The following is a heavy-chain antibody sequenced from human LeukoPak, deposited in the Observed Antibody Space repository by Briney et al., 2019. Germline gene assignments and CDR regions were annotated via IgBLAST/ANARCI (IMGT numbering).Heavy chain of an antibody. CDR2: IYYSGST. D-gene: IGHD6-19*01. CDR1: GGSIRSSSYY. Sequence: SETLSLTCTVSGGSIRSSSYYWGWIRQPPGKGLEWIGSIYYSGSTYYNPSLKSRVTISVDTSKNQFSLKLSSVTAADTAVYYCARLLIAVAGNFDYWGQGTLVTVSS. J-gene: IGHJ4*02. CDR3: ARLLIAVAGNFDY. V-gene: IGHV4-39*01.